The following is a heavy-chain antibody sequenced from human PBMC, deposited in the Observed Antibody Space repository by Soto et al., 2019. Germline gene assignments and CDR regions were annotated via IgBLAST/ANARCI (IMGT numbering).Heavy chain of an antibody. D-gene: IGHD4-17*01. CDR2: INPSGGST. J-gene: IGHJ3*02. CDR3: ASLWADYGDYPGIDAFDI. V-gene: IGHV1-46*03. Sequence: RASGKVSCKASGYTFTSYYMHWVRQAPGQGLEWMGIINPSGGSTSYAQKFQGRVTMTRDTSTSTVYMELSSLRSEDTAVYYCASLWADYGDYPGIDAFDIWGQGTMVTVSS. CDR1: GYTFTSYY.